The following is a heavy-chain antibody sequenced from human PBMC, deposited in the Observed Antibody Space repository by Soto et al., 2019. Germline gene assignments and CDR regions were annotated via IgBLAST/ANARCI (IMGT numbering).Heavy chain of an antibody. V-gene: IGHV4-34*01. CDR1: GGSFRGFY. Sequence: SETLSLTCAVSGGSFRGFYWTWIRQSPGKGLEWLGDINHVGITNYNPSLKSRVSIPVDTSKSQFSLKLSSVTAADPAVYYCARSHDFWGGRQQPIDSWGPGTLVTVSS. J-gene: IGHJ4*02. CDR3: ARSHDFWGGRQQPIDS. CDR2: INHVGIT. D-gene: IGHD3-3*01.